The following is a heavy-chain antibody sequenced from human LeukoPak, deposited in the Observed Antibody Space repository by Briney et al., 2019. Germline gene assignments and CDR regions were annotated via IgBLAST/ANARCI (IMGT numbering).Heavy chain of an antibody. V-gene: IGHV3-23*01. D-gene: IGHD3-3*01. CDR1: GFTFSTFA. Sequence: GGSLRLSCAASGFTFSTFAMIWVRQPPGKGLEWVSSIFPSGGEIHYADSVRGRFTISRDNSKSTLSMKMNRLRAEDTAIYYCARDERLLSFLKWGQGTLVTVSS. CDR3: ARDERLLSFLK. J-gene: IGHJ4*02. CDR2: IFPSGGEI.